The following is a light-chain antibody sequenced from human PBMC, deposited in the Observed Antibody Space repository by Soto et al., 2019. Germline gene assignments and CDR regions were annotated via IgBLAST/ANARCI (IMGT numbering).Light chain of an antibody. CDR3: QHYNNWPPWT. CDR2: GAS. Sequence: EIVMTQSPATLSVSPGERATLSCRASQSVSTNLAWYQQKPDQAPRLLIYGASTRATGIPARFSGSGSGTEFNLTISSLQSEDFAVYYCQHYNNWPPWTFGQGTKVEIK. J-gene: IGKJ1*01. V-gene: IGKV3-15*01. CDR1: QSVSTN.